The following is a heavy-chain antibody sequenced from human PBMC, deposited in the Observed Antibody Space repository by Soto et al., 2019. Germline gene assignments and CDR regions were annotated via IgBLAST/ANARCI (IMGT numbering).Heavy chain of an antibody. J-gene: IGHJ4*02. D-gene: IGHD1-26*01. Sequence: SETLSLTCAVYGGSSSGYYWSWIRQPPGKGQEWIGEINHSGSTNYNPSLKSRVTISVDTSKNQFSLKLSSVTAEDTAVYYCSRGGRNRWEQPRAIDVWGQGTLVTVAS. CDR3: SRGGRNRWEQPRAIDV. CDR1: GGSSSGYY. V-gene: IGHV4-34*01. CDR2: INHSGST.